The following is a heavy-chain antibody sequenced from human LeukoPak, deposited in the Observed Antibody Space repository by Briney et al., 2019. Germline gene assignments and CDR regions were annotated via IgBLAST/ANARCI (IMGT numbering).Heavy chain of an antibody. CDR2: ISYDGSNK. CDR3: ARGRVYSNYGYFQH. Sequence: GGSLRLSCAASGFTFSSYAMHWVRQASGKGLEWVAVISYDGSNKYYADSVKGRFTISRDNSKNTLYLQMNSLRAEDTAVYYCARGRVYSNYGYFQHWGQGTLVTVSS. CDR1: GFTFSSYA. V-gene: IGHV3-30-3*01. D-gene: IGHD4-4*01. J-gene: IGHJ1*01.